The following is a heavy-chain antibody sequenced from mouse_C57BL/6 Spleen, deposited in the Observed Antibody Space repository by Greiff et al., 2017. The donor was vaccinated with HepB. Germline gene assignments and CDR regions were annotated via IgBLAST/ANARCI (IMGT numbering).Heavy chain of an antibody. J-gene: IGHJ4*01. V-gene: IGHV1-81*01. Sequence: VQLQQPGAELVKPGASVKLSSKASGYTFTSYGISWVKQRTGQGLEWIGEIYPRSGNTYYNEKFKGKATLTADKSSSTAYMELRSLTSEDSAVYFCAKVYYGSRNAMDYWGQGTSVTVSS. D-gene: IGHD1-1*01. CDR3: AKVYYGSRNAMDY. CDR1: GYTFTSYG. CDR2: IYPRSGNT.